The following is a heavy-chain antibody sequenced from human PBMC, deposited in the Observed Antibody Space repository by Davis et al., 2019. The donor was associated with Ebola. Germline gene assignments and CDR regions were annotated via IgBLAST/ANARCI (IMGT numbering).Heavy chain of an antibody. CDR1: GGSISSGDYY. J-gene: IGHJ3*02. Sequence: SETLSLTCTVSGGSISSGDYYWGWIRQPPGKGLEWIGSIYYSGSTNYNPSLKSRVTISVDTSKNQFSLKLSSVTAADTAVYYCARKSYYYDSSGYHRGAFDIWDQGTMVTVSS. V-gene: IGHV4-39*07. D-gene: IGHD3-22*01. CDR2: IYYSGST. CDR3: ARKSYYYDSSGYHRGAFDI.